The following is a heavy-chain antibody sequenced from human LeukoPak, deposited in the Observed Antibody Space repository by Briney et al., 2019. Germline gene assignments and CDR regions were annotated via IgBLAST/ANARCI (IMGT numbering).Heavy chain of an antibody. Sequence: SETLSLTCTVSGASVISYFWSWIRQPPGKGLEWIGYIYYSGRTNYNPSLKSRVTISVDTSKNQLSLNLSSVTAADTAVYYCAREFIPHYSLDVWGEGTTVTISS. V-gene: IGHV4-59*02. CDR3: AREFIPHYSLDV. J-gene: IGHJ6*04. D-gene: IGHD2-15*01. CDR2: IYYSGRT. CDR1: GASVISYF.